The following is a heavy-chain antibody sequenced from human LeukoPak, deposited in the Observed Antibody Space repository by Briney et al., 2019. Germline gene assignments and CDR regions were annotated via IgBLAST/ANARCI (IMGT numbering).Heavy chain of an antibody. CDR2: IYNSGST. D-gene: IGHD3-10*01. CDR3: ARHGSGSYYYYYYMDV. CDR1: GGSMSNSSYY. V-gene: IGHV4-39*07. J-gene: IGHJ6*03. Sequence: SETLSLTCTVSGGSMSNSSYYWGWIRQPPGTGLEWIGSIYNSGSTDYNPSLKSRVTISVATSKNQLSLKLNSVTAADTAVYYCARHGSGSYYYYYYMDVWGKGTTVTISS.